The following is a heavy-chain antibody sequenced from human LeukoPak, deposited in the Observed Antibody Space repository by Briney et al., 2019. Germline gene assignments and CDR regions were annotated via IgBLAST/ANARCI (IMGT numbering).Heavy chain of an antibody. Sequence: SETLSLTCAVSGYIITSGYYWGWIRQPPGKGLEWIGSMYHSGSTYYNPSLKTRVTISVDTSKNQFSLKLSSVTAADTAVYYCARLYLRDHCSSTSCYGLYFDYWGQGTLVTVSS. CDR1: GYIITSGYY. D-gene: IGHD2-2*01. CDR3: ARLYLRDHCSSTSCYGLYFDY. V-gene: IGHV4-38-2*01. J-gene: IGHJ4*02. CDR2: MYHSGST.